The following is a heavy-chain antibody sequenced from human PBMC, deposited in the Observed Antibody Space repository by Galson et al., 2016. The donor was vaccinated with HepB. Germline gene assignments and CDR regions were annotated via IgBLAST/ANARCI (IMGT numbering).Heavy chain of an antibody. Sequence: SLRLSCAVSGFIFSNAWMTWVRQAPGTGLEWVGRITRKSDGGTTDYAAAVKGRFIISRDASTDTLYLQMNSLKTEDTGVYYCSTGVYVTGTNDCWGQGTLVTASS. D-gene: IGHD1-7*01. CDR1: GFIFSNAW. J-gene: IGHJ4*02. CDR3: STGVYVTGTNDC. V-gene: IGHV3-15*01. CDR2: ITRKSDGGTT.